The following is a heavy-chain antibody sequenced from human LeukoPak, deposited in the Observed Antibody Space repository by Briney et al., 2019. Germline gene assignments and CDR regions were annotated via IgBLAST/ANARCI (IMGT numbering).Heavy chain of an antibody. Sequence: GASVKVSCKASGYTFTSYDINWVRQATGQGLEWMGWMNPNSGNTGYAQKFPGRVTMTRNTSISTAYMELSSLRSEDTAVYYCARGGSHVDSSGYWFDYWGQGTLVTVSS. CDR2: MNPNSGNT. CDR3: ARGGSHVDSSGYWFDY. D-gene: IGHD3-22*01. J-gene: IGHJ4*02. CDR1: GYTFTSYD. V-gene: IGHV1-8*01.